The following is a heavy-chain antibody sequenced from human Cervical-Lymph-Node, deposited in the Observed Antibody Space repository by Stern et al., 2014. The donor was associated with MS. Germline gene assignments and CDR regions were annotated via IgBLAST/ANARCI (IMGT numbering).Heavy chain of an antibody. J-gene: IGHJ4*02. D-gene: IGHD2-2*02. CDR2: INPNTGGT. V-gene: IGHV1-2*06. Sequence: QLVQSGAEVKKPWASVKVSCKASRYTFTGYYMHLVRQDPGQGLEWMGRINPNTGGTNYAQKFQGRVTMTTDTSISTAYMELSRLRSDDTAVYYCARQVKGCTSTSCYMMLAYWGQGTLVTVSS. CDR1: RYTFTGYY. CDR3: ARQVKGCTSTSCYMMLAY.